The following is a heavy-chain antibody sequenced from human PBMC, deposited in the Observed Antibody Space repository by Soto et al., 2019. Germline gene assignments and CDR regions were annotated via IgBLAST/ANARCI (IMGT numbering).Heavy chain of an antibody. J-gene: IGHJ4*02. D-gene: IGHD6-13*01. V-gene: IGHV1-18*04. CDR3: SRTHGQQDYLEGFDF. CDR2: ISAYNGDT. Sequence: ASVKVSSKSACYTFTRHGSSWVRWVPGQGLEWMGWISAYNGDTKYAQRVQDRVSMTTDTSTATAYIELRSLRFDDTAIYFCSRTHGQQDYLEGFDFWGQGTPVTVS. CDR1: CYTFTRHG.